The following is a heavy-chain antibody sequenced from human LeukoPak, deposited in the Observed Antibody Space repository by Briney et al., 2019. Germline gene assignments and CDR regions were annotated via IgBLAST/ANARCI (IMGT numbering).Heavy chain of an antibody. D-gene: IGHD2-8*01. CDR1: GFTFSSYS. CDR2: ISGDGGST. CDR3: AKEEYSHTTNYFDN. J-gene: IGHJ4*02. V-gene: IGHV3-43*02. Sequence: GGSLRLSCAASGFTFSSYSMNWVRQAPGKGLEWVSLISGDGGSTFYADSVRGRFTISRDNSKNSLSLQMNSLTTEDTALYYCAKEEYSHTTNYFDNWGQGILVTVSS.